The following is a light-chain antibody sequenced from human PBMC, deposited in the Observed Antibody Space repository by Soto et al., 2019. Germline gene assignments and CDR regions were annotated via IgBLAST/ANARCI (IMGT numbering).Light chain of an antibody. Sequence: QSALTQPRSVSGSPGQSVTISCAGTSSDVGGYDYVSWYQHHPGTPPKLMIYDVSMRPSGVPDRFSGSKSGNTASLTISGLQAEDEADYYCCSYAGSYTFYVFGTGTKLTVL. V-gene: IGLV2-11*01. CDR3: CSYAGSYTFYV. J-gene: IGLJ1*01. CDR1: SSDVGGYDY. CDR2: DVS.